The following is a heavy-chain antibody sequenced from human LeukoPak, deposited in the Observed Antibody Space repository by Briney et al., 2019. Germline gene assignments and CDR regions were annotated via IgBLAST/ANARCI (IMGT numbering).Heavy chain of an antibody. CDR3: AKALLTVAEGHFDP. V-gene: IGHV3-23*01. J-gene: IGHJ5*02. Sequence: GGSLRLSCAASGFTFRNYAMSWVRQAPGKGLEWVAGISGTGGTTYNADSVKGRFTISRDNSKNTLYLQMNSLRAEDTAVYYCAKALLTVAEGHFDPWGQGTLVTVSS. CDR1: GFTFRNYA. D-gene: IGHD6-19*01. CDR2: ISGTGGTT.